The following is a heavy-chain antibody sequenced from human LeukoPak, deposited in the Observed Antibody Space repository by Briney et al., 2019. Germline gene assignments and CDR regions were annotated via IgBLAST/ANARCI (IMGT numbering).Heavy chain of an antibody. V-gene: IGHV4-31*03. D-gene: IGHD3-22*01. CDR2: IYYSGST. CDR1: GASISSGAYY. J-gene: IGHJ4*02. Sequence: SQTLSLTCTVSGASISSGAYYWSWVRQHPGRGLEWVGYIYYSGSTYYNPSLKSRVAISADTSKNQFSLKLISVTAADTAVYFCASEDSSAPGYFEYWGQGTLLTVSS. CDR3: ASEDSSAPGYFEY.